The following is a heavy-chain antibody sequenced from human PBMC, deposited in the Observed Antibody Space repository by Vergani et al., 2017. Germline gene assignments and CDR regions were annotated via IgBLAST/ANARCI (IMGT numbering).Heavy chain of an antibody. V-gene: IGHV1-69*08. Sequence: QVQLVQSGAEVKKPGSSVKVSCKASGGTFSSYTISWVRQAPGRGLEWMGRIIPILGIANYAQKFQGRVTITADKSTSTAYVELSSLRSEDTAVYYCARDYHSSGSFDYWSQGTLLTVSP. J-gene: IGHJ4*02. CDR3: ARDYHSSGSFDY. D-gene: IGHD3-22*01. CDR2: IIPILGIA. CDR1: GGTFSSYT.